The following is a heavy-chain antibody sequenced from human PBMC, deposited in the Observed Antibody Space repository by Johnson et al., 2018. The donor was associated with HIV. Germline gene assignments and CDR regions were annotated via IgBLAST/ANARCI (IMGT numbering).Heavy chain of an antibody. CDR1: GFTFDDYA. V-gene: IGHV3-9*01. CDR3: ARVAFGSSYLDVFDI. D-gene: IGHD3-16*01. J-gene: IGHJ3*02. CDR2: ISWNSGSI. Sequence: VQLVESGGGLVQPGRSLRLSCAASGFTFDDYAMHWVRQAPGKGLEWVSGISWNSGSIGYADSVKGRFTISRDNAKNSLYLQMKSLRAEDTAVYYCARVAFGSSYLDVFDIWSQGTMVTVSS.